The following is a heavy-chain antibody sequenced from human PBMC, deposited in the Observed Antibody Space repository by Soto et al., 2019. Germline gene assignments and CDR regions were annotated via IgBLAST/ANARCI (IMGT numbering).Heavy chain of an antibody. D-gene: IGHD6-19*01. J-gene: IGHJ3*02. Sequence: PGESLKISCKGSGYSFTSYWISWVRQIPGKGLEWMGRIDPSDSYTNYSPSFEGHVTISIDKSISTAYLQWSSLKASDTAMYYCSIQPWLVDAIDMWGQGTMVTVSS. V-gene: IGHV5-10-1*01. CDR2: IDPSDSYT. CDR3: SIQPWLVDAIDM. CDR1: GYSFTSYW.